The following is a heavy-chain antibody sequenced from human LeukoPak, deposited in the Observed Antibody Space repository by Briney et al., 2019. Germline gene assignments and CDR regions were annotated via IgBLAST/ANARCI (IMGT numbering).Heavy chain of an antibody. V-gene: IGHV3-53*01. CDR1: GFTVSSNY. J-gene: IGHJ4*02. CDR3: ARDLAAGGTYPHY. Sequence: GGSLRLSCEVSGFTVSSNYMSWVRQAPGKGLEWVSVIYNDGSTYYADSVRGRFTISRGNWKNTLDLQMNSLRAEDTAVYYCARDLAAGGTYPHYWGQGTLVSVSS. CDR2: IYNDGST. D-gene: IGHD6-13*01.